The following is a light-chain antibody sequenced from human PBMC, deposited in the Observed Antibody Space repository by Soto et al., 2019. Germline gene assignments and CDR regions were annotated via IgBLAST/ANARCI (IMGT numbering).Light chain of an antibody. Sequence: QSALTQPASVSGSPGQSITISCTGTSSDVGGYNYVSWYQQHPGKAPKLMIYDVSNRPSGVSNRFSGSKSGNTASLTISGLQAEDEADYYCSSXTSSSTLGYVFGTGTKVTVL. CDR2: DVS. CDR3: SSXTSSSTLGYV. J-gene: IGLJ1*01. CDR1: SSDVGGYNY. V-gene: IGLV2-14*01.